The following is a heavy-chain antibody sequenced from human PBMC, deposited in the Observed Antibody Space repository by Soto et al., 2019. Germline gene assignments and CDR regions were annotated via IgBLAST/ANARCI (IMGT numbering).Heavy chain of an antibody. V-gene: IGHV4-61*08. CDR3: ARSPNYYYYGFDV. Sequence: XETLSLTCTVSGCSVSSGDYFWSWLRQSPGKRLEWIAYIYYSGSTNYNPSLKSRATISVDTSKSQVSLTLTSMTAADAALYYCARSPNYYYYGFDVWGQGTAVTVS. J-gene: IGHJ6*02. CDR2: IYYSGST. D-gene: IGHD3-10*01. CDR1: GCSVSSGDYF.